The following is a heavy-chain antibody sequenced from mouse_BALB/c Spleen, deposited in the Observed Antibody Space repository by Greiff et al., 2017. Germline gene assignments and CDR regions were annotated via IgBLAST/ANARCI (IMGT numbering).Heavy chain of an antibody. V-gene: IGHV5-17*02. CDR2: ISSGSSTI. J-gene: IGHJ1*01. CDR1: GFTFSSFG. CDR3: ARRTEYFDV. Sequence: EVKVVESGGGLVQPGGSRKLSCAASGFTFSSFGMHWVRQAPEKGLEWVAYISSGSSTIYYADTVKGRFTISRDNPKNTLFLQMTSLRSEDTAMYYCARRTEYFDVWGAGTTVTVSS.